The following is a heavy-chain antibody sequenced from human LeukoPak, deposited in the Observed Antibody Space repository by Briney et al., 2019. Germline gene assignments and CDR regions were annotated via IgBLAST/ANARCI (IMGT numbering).Heavy chain of an antibody. CDR2: IWYDGSNK. V-gene: IGHV3-33*01. J-gene: IGHJ4*02. CDR3: TSFEY. CDR1: GLTFSSRG. Sequence: GGSLRLSCVASGLTFSSRGMHWVRQAPGKGLEWVAVIWYDGSNKYYADSVKGRFTISRDNSKNTLYLEMSSLRAEDTAVYYCTSFEYWGQGTLVTVSS.